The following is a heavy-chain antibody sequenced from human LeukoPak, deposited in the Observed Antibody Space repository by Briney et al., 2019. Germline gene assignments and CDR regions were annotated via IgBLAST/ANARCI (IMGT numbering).Heavy chain of an antibody. CDR2: ISSSSSYI. Sequence: GGSLRLSCAASGFTFSSYSMYWVRQAPGKGLEWVSSISSSSSYIYYADSVKGRFTISRDNAKNSLYLQMNSLRAEDTAVYYCARRVSDYYDSSDAFDIWGQGTMVTVSS. CDR3: ARRVSDYYDSSDAFDI. CDR1: GFTFSSYS. V-gene: IGHV3-21*01. D-gene: IGHD3-22*01. J-gene: IGHJ3*02.